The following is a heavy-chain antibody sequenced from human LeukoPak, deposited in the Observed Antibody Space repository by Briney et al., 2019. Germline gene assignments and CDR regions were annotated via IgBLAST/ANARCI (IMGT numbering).Heavy chain of an antibody. CDR2: FYTSGTT. D-gene: IGHD6-6*01. V-gene: IGHV4-61*02. CDR1: GGSISTDTYY. Sequence: SETLSLTCTVSGGSISTDTYYWSWIRQPAGKGLEWIGRFYTSGTTNYNPSLKSRVTISVDTSKNQFSLELSSVTAADTAVYYCARAGPIAARPYYYYYMDVWGKGTTVTVSS. J-gene: IGHJ6*03. CDR3: ARAGPIAARPYYYYYMDV.